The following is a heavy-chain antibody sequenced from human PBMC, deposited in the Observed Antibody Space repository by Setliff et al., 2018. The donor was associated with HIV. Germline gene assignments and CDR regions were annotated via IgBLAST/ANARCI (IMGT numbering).Heavy chain of an antibody. CDR3: ARVAVAGTTFDVLDI. Sequence: SETLSLTCTVSGGSISSSNYYWGWIRQPPGKGLEWIGYIYYSGSTNYNPSLKSRVTISVDTSKNQFSLKLSSVTAADTAVYYCARVAVAGTTFDVLDIWGQGTMVTVSS. D-gene: IGHD6-19*01. J-gene: IGHJ3*02. CDR1: GGSISSSNYY. V-gene: IGHV4-61*05. CDR2: IYYSGST.